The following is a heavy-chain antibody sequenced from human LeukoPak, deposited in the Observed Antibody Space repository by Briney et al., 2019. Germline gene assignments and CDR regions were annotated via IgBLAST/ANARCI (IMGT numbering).Heavy chain of an antibody. J-gene: IGHJ4*02. CDR3: ARGNSHMITFGGVINY. D-gene: IGHD3-16*01. CDR1: GYTFTGYY. CDR2: INPNSGGT. V-gene: IGHV1-2*06. Sequence: ASVKVSCKASGYTFTGYYMHWVRQAPGQGLEWMGRINPNSGGTNYAQRFQGRVTMTRDTSISTAYMELSRLRSDDTAVYYCARGNSHMITFGGVINYWGQGTLVTVSS.